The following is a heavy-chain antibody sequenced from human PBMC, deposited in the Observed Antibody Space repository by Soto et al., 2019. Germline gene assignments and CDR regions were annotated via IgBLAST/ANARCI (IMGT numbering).Heavy chain of an antibody. CDR3: VRLRYFDWTSNWFDP. CDR1: GGSISSSSYY. CDR2: IYYSGST. J-gene: IGHJ5*02. V-gene: IGHV4-39*01. Sequence: SETLSLTCTVSGGSISSSSYYWGWIRQPPGKGLEWIGSIYYSGSTYYNPSLKSRVTISVDTSKNQFSLKLSSVTAADTAVYYCVRLRYFDWTSNWFDPWGQGTLVTVSS. D-gene: IGHD3-9*01.